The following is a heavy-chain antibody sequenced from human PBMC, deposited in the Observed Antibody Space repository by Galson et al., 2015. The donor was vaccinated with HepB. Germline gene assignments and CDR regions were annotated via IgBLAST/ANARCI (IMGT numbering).Heavy chain of an antibody. Sequence: TLSLTCTVSGGSISSGSYYWSWIRQPAGKGLEWIGRIYTSGSTNYNPSLKIRVTISVDTSKNQFSLKLSSVTAADTAVYYCAREKGRGSMIVVVENAFDIWGQGTMVTVSS. J-gene: IGHJ3*02. CDR1: GGSISSGSYY. CDR2: IYTSGST. CDR3: AREKGRGSMIVVVENAFDI. D-gene: IGHD3-22*01. V-gene: IGHV4-61*02.